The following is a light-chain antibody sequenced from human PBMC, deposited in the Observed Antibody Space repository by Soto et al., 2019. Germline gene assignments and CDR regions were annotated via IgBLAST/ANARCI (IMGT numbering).Light chain of an antibody. CDR3: QQCNTFWT. CDR1: QNISSW. Sequence: DIQMTQSPYTLSASLGDSDTIPFRASQNISSWLAWYQQKPGKAPKLLIYDVSSLESGVPSRFSGSGSGTGFTLTISSLQPDGSATYYCQQCNTFWTFGQGTKVDIK. J-gene: IGKJ1*01. V-gene: IGKV1-5*01. CDR2: DVS.